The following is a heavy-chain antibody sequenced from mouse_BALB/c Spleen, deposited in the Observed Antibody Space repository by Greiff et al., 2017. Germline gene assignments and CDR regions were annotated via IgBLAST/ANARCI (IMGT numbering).Heavy chain of an antibody. Sequence: VKLVESGPGLVQPSQSLSITCTVSGFSLTSYGVHWVRQSPGKGLEWLGVIWSGGSTDYNAAFISRLSISKDNSKSQVFFKMNSLQANDTAIYYCARIGYGNYYYYAMDYWGQGTSVTVSS. D-gene: IGHD2-10*02. V-gene: IGHV2-2*02. J-gene: IGHJ4*01. CDR1: GFSLTSYG. CDR2: IWSGGST. CDR3: ARIGYGNYYYYAMDY.